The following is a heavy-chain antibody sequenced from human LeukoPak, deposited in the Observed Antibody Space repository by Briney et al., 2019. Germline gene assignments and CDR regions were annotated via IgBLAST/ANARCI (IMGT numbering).Heavy chain of an antibody. CDR1: GYTFTSYD. D-gene: IGHD6-19*01. V-gene: IGHV1-8*01. J-gene: IGHJ5*02. CDR3: ARGPGYSSGWSTGMPKGWFDP. CDR2: MNPNSGNT. Sequence: ASVKVSCKTSGYTFTSYDINWVRQATGQGLEWMGWMNPNSGNTGYAQKFQGRVTMTRNTSINTAYMELSSLRSEDTAVYYRARGPGYSSGWSTGMPKGWFDPWGQGTLVTVSS.